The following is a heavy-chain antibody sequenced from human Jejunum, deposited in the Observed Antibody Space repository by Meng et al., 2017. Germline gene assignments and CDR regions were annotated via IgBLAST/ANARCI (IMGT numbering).Heavy chain of an antibody. V-gene: IGHV4-4*02. J-gene: IGHJ4*02. Sequence: QVQLQEAGPGLVKPSGTLSLTCAVSGVSISSIYWWSWVRQPPGKGLEWIGQIYQTGSTNYNPSLQSRVTMSVDKSKNQFSLKLSFVLAADTAVYYCARDRPTPDFLAVAGTFDYWGQGILVTVSS. CDR3: ARDRPTPDFLAVAGTFDY. D-gene: IGHD6-19*01. CDR1: GVSISSIYW. CDR2: IYQTGST.